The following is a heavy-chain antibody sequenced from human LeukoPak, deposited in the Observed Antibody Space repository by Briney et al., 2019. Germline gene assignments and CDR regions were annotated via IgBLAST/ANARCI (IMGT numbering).Heavy chain of an antibody. J-gene: IGHJ4*02. V-gene: IGHV3-23*01. CDR1: GFTFSSYA. D-gene: IGHD2-21*02. CDR3: AKDLRCGGDCSHDY. Sequence: PGGSLRLSCAASGFTFSSYAMSWVRQAPGKGLEWVSAISGSGGSTYYADSVKGRFTISRDNSKNTLYLQMNSLRAEDTAVYYCAKDLRCGGDCSHDYWGQGTLVTVSS. CDR2: ISGSGGST.